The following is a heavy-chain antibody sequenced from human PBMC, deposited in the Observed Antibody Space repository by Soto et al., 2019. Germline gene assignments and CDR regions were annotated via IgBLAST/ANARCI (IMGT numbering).Heavy chain of an antibody. CDR3: ARGTLAGHNWFDP. D-gene: IGHD6-19*01. V-gene: IGHV4-34*01. CDR2: INHSGST. CDR1: GGSFSGYY. Sequence: QVQLQQWGAGLLKPSETLSLTCAVYGGSFSGYYWSWIRQPPGKGLEWIGEINHSGSTNYNPSLKSRVTISVDTSKNQFSLKLSSVTAADTAVYYCARGTLAGHNWFDPWGQGSLVTVSS. J-gene: IGHJ5*02.